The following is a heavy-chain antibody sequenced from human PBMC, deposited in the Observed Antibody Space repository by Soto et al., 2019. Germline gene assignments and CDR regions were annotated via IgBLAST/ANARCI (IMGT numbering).Heavy chain of an antibody. Sequence: SETLSLTCTVSGASISRYYWSWIRQSPGKGLEWIGYLYNTGSTIYNPSLKSRVTISVDTSMNQFSLKMNSVTAADTAVYYCARGVLVVVPPTKNGMDVWGQGITVTVSS. J-gene: IGHJ6*02. CDR2: LYNTGST. CDR1: GASISRYY. V-gene: IGHV4-59*01. D-gene: IGHD2-2*01. CDR3: ARGVLVVVPPTKNGMDV.